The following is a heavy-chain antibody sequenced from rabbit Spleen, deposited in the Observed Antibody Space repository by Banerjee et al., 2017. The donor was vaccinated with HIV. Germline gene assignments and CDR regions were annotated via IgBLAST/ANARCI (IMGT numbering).Heavy chain of an antibody. V-gene: IGHV1S45*01. J-gene: IGHJ4*01. Sequence: QEQLVESGGGLVKPEGSLTLTCTASGFTISSSYWICWVRQAPGKGLEWIGCIYTGDGSTYYASWVNGRFTISSHNAQKMLYLQLNSLTAADTATYFCARGGGLWGQGTLVTVS. CDR2: IYTGDGST. CDR1: GFTISSSYW. CDR3: ARGGGL.